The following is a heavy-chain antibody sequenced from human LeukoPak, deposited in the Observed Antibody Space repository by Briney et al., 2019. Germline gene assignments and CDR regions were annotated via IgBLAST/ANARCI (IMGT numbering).Heavy chain of an antibody. Sequence: ASVKVSCKASGYTFTDYYMHWVRQAPGQGLEWMGWINPNSGGTNYAQKFQGRVTMTRDTSISTAYMELSRLRSDDTAVYYCARGVTPTIVGVVTPYYYYYYMDVWGKGTTVTVSS. V-gene: IGHV1-2*02. J-gene: IGHJ6*03. CDR3: ARGVTPTIVGVVTPYYYYYYMDV. CDR2: INPNSGGT. CDR1: GYTFTDYY. D-gene: IGHD3-3*01.